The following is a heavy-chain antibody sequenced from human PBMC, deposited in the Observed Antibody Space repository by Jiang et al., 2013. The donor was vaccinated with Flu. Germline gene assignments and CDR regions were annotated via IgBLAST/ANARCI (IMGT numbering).Heavy chain of an antibody. Sequence: QLVESGGGLVKPGRSLRLSCTASGFTFGDYAMSWFRQAPGKGLEWVGFIRSKAYGGTTEYAASVKGRFTISRDDSKSIAYLQMNSLKTEDTAVYYCTRDEVSGYCSGGSCYSESDYWGQGTL. CDR2: IRSKAYGGTT. CDR1: GFTFGDYA. CDR3: TRDEVSGYCSGGSCYSESDY. V-gene: IGHV3-49*05. J-gene: IGHJ4*02. D-gene: IGHD2-15*01.